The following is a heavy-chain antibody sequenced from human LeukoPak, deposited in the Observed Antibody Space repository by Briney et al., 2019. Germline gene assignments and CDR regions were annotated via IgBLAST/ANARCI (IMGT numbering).Heavy chain of an antibody. V-gene: IGHV1-8*01. D-gene: IGHD6-13*01. CDR3: ARNLGRSMWYIWFDS. J-gene: IGHJ5*01. CDR1: GYGFTNYD. Sequence: ASVKVSCKASGYGFTNYDINWVRQATGQGLEWMGCMNPKSGDTTYAQKFKGKVTMTRDTSMSTAYMVLSSLSSDDTAVYYCARNLGRSMWYIWFDSWGQGTLVTVSS. CDR2: MNPKSGDT.